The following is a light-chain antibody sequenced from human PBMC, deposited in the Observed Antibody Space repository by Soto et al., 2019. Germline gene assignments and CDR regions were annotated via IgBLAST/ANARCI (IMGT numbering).Light chain of an antibody. Sequence: SYELTQPPSVSVAPGQTARLTCGGDTVGSKSIHWYQQKAGQAPVLVVYDDSDRPSGIPERFSGSNSENVATLTIGRVEAVDEADYYCQVWNSFGDHVVFGGGTKLTVL. CDR2: DDS. CDR3: QVWNSFGDHVV. CDR1: TVGSKS. V-gene: IGLV3-21*02. J-gene: IGLJ2*01.